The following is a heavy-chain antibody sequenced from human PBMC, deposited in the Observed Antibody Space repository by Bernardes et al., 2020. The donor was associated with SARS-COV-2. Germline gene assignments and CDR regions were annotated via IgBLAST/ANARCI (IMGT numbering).Heavy chain of an antibody. CDR1: GFTFSSYA. CDR2: ISYDGSNK. V-gene: IGHV3-30-3*01. J-gene: IGHJ4*02. Sequence: LRLSCTASGFTFSSYAMHWVRQAPGKGLEWVAVISYDGSNKYYADSVKGRFTISRDNAKNSLYLQMNSLRAEDTAVYYCARDPQHYDFWRKVYYFDYWGQGTLVTVSS. CDR3: ARDPQHYDFWRKVYYFDY. D-gene: IGHD3-3*01.